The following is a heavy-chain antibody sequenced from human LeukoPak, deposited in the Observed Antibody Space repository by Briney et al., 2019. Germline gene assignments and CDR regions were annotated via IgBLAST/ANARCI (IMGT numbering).Heavy chain of an antibody. J-gene: IGHJ4*02. V-gene: IGHV4-59*01. CDR3: ARTGFETYYYDSSGYWIGAYDY. Sequence: PSETLSLTCTVSGGSISSYYWSWIRQPPGKGLEWIGYIYYSGSTNYNPSLKSRVTISVDTSKNQFSLKLSSVTAADTAVYYCARTGFETYYYDSSGYWIGAYDYWGQGTLVTVSS. D-gene: IGHD3-22*01. CDR1: GGSISSYY. CDR2: IYYSGST.